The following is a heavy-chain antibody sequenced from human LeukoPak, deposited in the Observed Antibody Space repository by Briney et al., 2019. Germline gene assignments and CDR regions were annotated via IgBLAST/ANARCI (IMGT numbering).Heavy chain of an antibody. Sequence: ASVKVSCKASGYIFTDYFMHWVRQAPGQGLEWMGYIHPRTGDTNYAHKFQGRVTMTRDTSISTAYMELSRLRSDDTAVYYCARGGRHDAFDIWGQGTMVTVSS. CDR3: ARGGRHDAFDI. V-gene: IGHV1-2*02. D-gene: IGHD1-1*01. CDR2: IHPRTGDT. CDR1: GYIFTDYF. J-gene: IGHJ3*02.